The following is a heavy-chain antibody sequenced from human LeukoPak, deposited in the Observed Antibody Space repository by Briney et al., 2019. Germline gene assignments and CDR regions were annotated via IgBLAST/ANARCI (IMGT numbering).Heavy chain of an antibody. V-gene: IGHV3-7*04. D-gene: IGHD2-15*01. CDR3: ARVRGGYCSGGNCYSAFGI. CDR1: GFTFSTYW. Sequence: PGGSLRLSCAVSGFTFSTYWMSWVRQAPGKGLECVANIKQDGSEKYYVDSVKGRFTISRDNAQNSLYLQMNSLRAEDTAVYYCARVRGGYCSGGNCYSAFGIWGQGTMVTVSS. CDR2: IKQDGSEK. J-gene: IGHJ3*02.